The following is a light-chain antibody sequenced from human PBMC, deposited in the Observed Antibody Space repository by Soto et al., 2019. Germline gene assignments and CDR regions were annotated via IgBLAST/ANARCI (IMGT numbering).Light chain of an antibody. CDR1: QSVNSN. Sequence: EIVMTQSPATLSVSPGERATLSCRASQSVNSNLAWYRQKPGQAPRLLISDASTRATGVPARFSGSGSGTESTLTIGRLTLEDSGFYYCKQYNFGPPPTFGGGTKVEIK. J-gene: IGKJ4*01. CDR3: KQYNFGPPPT. CDR2: DAS. V-gene: IGKV3-15*01.